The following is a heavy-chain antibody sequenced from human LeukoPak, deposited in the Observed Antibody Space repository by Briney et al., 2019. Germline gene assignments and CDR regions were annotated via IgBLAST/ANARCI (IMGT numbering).Heavy chain of an antibody. CDR1: GGSISSSSYY. J-gene: IGHJ4*02. Sequence: SETLSLTCTVSGGSISSSSYYWSWVRQPPGKGLEWIGSIYYSGSAYYNPSLTGRVTISIDTSKKQFSLKLSSVTAADTAVHYCARENYYDTSGVTDYWGQGTLVTVSS. V-gene: IGHV4-39*07. CDR2: IYYSGSA. D-gene: IGHD3-22*01. CDR3: ARENYYDTSGVTDY.